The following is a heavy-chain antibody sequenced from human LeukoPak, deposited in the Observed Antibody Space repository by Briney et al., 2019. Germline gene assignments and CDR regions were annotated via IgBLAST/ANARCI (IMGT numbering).Heavy chain of an antibody. V-gene: IGHV4-39*01. CDR1: GGSISRSSDY. CDR2: LYYSGST. Sequence: SETLSLTCTVSGGSISRSSDYWGWIRQHPGKGLEWIGSLYYSGSTYYNPSLKSRATISVDTSRNQFSLKLSSVTAADAAVFYCARLRGYSFGYSTDYWGQGTLVTVSS. J-gene: IGHJ4*02. CDR3: ARLRGYSFGYSTDY. D-gene: IGHD3-22*01.